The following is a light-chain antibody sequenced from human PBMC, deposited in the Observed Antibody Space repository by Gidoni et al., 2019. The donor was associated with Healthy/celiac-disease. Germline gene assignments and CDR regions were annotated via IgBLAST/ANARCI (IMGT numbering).Light chain of an antibody. CDR3: QQYGSSLGT. V-gene: IGKV3-20*01. J-gene: IGKJ1*01. CDR2: GAS. CDR1: QSVSSSY. Sequence: EMVLTQSPGTLSLSPGERATPSCRASQSVSSSYLAGYQQKPGQAPRLLIYGASSRATGIPDRFSGSGSGTDFTLTISRLEPEDFAVYYCQQYGSSLGTFGQGTKVEIK.